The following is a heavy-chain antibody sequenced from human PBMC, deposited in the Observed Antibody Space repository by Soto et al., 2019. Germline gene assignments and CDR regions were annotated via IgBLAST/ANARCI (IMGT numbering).Heavy chain of an antibody. V-gene: IGHV3-30-3*01. J-gene: IGHJ4*02. CDR2: ISYDGSNK. CDR1: GFTFSSYA. Sequence: QVQLVESGGGVVQPGRSLRLSCAASGFTFSSYAMHWVRQAPGKGLEWVAVISYDGSNKYYADSVKGRFTISRDNSKNTLYLQMNSLRAEDTAVYYCARDGGYRSSWYGIQYYFDYWGQGTLVTVSS. D-gene: IGHD6-13*01. CDR3: ARDGGYRSSWYGIQYYFDY.